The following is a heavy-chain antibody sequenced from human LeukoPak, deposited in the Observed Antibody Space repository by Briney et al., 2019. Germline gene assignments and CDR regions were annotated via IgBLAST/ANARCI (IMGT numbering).Heavy chain of an antibody. V-gene: IGHV3-23*01. CDR1: GFTFSSYI. J-gene: IGHJ4*01. CDR3: GEDHKSSGFPTFGY. Sequence: PGGSLRLSCEASGFTFSSYIMTWVRQAPGKGLEWVSTIKGSAEATFYADSVKDRFTISRDNSKNTLYLQMNSLRADDTALYFCGEDHKSSGFPTFGYWGQGTPVTVSS. D-gene: IGHD3-22*01. CDR2: IKGSAEAT.